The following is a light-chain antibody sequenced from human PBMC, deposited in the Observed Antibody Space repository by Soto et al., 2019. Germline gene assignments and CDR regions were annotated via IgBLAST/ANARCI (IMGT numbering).Light chain of an antibody. CDR1: QNISSY. CDR3: HQRQSWPRT. Sequence: IVLTQSPATLSLSPGKRATLSCRASQNISSYLIWYQQKPGQAPRLLIYGASSRATGIPARFSGSGSGTDFTLTISSLAPEDFAIYYCHQRQSWPRTFGQGTKVDIK. CDR2: GAS. J-gene: IGKJ1*01. V-gene: IGKV3-11*01.